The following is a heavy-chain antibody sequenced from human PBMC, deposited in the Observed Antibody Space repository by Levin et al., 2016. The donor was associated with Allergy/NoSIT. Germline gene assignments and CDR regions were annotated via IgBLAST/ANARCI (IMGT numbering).Heavy chain of an antibody. D-gene: IGHD3-22*01. V-gene: IGHV4-4*07. J-gene: IGHJ3*02. CDR3: ARDKSMYYFDIRGYNYAFDI. CDR1: GGSISSYY. Sequence: SETLSLTCTVSGGSISSYYWSWIRQPAGKGLEWIGRIYTSGSTNYNPSLKSRVTMSVDTSKNQFSLNLTSVTAADTALYYCARDKSMYYFDIRGYNYAFDIWGQGTMVTVSS. CDR2: IYTSGST.